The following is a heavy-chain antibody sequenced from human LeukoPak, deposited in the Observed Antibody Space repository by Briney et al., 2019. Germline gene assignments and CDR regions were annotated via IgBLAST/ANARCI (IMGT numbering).Heavy chain of an antibody. CDR1: GGSISSYY. J-gene: IGHJ4*02. CDR2: IYYSGST. CDR3: AKLTDY. V-gene: IGHV4-59*08. Sequence: SETLSLTCTVSGGSISSYYWSWIRQPPGKGLEWIGYIYYSGSTNYNPSLKSRVTISVDTSKNQFSLKLSSVTAADTAVYYCAKLTDYWGQGTLVTVSS.